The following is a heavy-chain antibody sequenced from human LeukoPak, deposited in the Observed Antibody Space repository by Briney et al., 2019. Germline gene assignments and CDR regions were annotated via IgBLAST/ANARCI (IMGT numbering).Heavy chain of an antibody. V-gene: IGHV4-59*12. Sequence: SETLSLTCTVSGGSISGYYWSWIRQPPGKGLEWIGSIYYSGSTYYNPSLKSRVTISVDASKNQFSLKLSSVTAADTAVYYCARDSSYRLDAFDIWGQGTMVTVSS. D-gene: IGHD1-26*01. CDR3: ARDSSYRLDAFDI. CDR2: IYYSGST. CDR1: GGSISGYY. J-gene: IGHJ3*02.